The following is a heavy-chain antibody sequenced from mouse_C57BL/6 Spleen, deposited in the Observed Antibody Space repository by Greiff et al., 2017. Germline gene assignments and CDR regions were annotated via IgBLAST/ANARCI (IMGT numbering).Heavy chain of an antibody. CDR3: ARLGDYYGAYSFAY. J-gene: IGHJ2*01. Sequence: QVQLQQSGAELVKPGASVKISCKASGYAFSSYWMNWVKQSPGQGLEWIGQIYPGDGDTNYNGKFKGKATLTADKSSSTAYVQLSSLTSEDSAVYFCARLGDYYGAYSFAYWGQGTTLTVSS. V-gene: IGHV1-80*01. CDR1: GYAFSSYW. CDR2: IYPGDGDT. D-gene: IGHD1-1*01.